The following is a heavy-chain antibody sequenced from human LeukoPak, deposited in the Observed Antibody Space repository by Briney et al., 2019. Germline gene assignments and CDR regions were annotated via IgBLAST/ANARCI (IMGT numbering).Heavy chain of an antibody. J-gene: IGHJ4*02. V-gene: IGHV3-30*03. D-gene: IGHD1-26*01. CDR3: AREERRVSSRIDF. CDR1: GFTFSSYG. Sequence: GRSLRLSCAASGFTFSSYGMHWVRRAPGKGLEWVAIISYDGSNKYYADSVKGRFTISRDNAKNSLFLQIRGLRAEDTAVYYCAREERRVSSRIDFWGQGTLVTVSS. CDR2: ISYDGSNK.